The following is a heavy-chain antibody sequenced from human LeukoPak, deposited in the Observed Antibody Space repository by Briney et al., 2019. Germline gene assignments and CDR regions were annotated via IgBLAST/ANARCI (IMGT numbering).Heavy chain of an antibody. Sequence: PSETLSLTCTVSGGSISSGGYYWSWIRQHPGKGLEWIGYIYYSGSTYYNPSLKSRVTISVDTSKNQFSLKLSSVTAADTAVYYCARDWAMVRGRPGRIDYWGQGTLVTVSS. CDR3: ARDWAMVRGRPGRIDY. V-gene: IGHV4-31*03. J-gene: IGHJ4*02. D-gene: IGHD3-10*01. CDR1: GGSISSGGYY. CDR2: IYYSGST.